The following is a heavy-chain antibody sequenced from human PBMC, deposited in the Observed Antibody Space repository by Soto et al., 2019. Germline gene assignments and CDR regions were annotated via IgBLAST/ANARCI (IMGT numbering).Heavy chain of an antibody. CDR3: ARLGYSSSGIYYYYGMDV. V-gene: IGHV1-69*01. Sequence: QVQLVQSGAEVKKPGSSVKVSCKASGGTFSSYAISWVRQAPGQGLEWMGGIIPIFGTANYAQKFQGRVTITADESTSTAYMELSSLRSEDTAVYYCARLGYSSSGIYYYYGMDVWGQGTTVTVSS. CDR2: IIPIFGTA. J-gene: IGHJ6*02. D-gene: IGHD6-6*01. CDR1: GGTFSSYA.